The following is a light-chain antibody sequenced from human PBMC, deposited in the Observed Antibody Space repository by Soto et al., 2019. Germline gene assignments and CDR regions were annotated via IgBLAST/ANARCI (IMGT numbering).Light chain of an antibody. V-gene: IGKV3-11*01. Sequence: EIVLTQSPATLSLSPGERATLSCRASQSVSSYLAWYQQKPGQAPRLLIYDASNRATGIPARFSGSGSGTYFTLTIISLEPEDFAVYYCQKRSNWPLTFGGGTKVEIK. CDR1: QSVSSY. CDR3: QKRSNWPLT. CDR2: DAS. J-gene: IGKJ4*01.